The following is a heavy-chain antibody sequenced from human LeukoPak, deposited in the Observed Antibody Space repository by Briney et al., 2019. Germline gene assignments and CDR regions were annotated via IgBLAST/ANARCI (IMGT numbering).Heavy chain of an antibody. CDR2: ISYDGSNK. Sequence: RGSLRLSCAASGFTFSSYGMHWVREAPGKGRGWVAGISYDGSNKYSADSVKGRFTIARDNSKNTMYLQMNSLRAEDTAVYYCAKEDSSGYYYYYHYIDVWGKGTTVTVSS. CDR3: AKEDSSGYYYYYHYIDV. D-gene: IGHD3-22*01. J-gene: IGHJ6*03. V-gene: IGHV3-30*18. CDR1: GFTFSSYG.